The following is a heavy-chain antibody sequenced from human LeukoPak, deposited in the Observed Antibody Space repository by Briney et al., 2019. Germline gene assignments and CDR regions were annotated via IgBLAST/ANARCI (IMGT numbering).Heavy chain of an antibody. D-gene: IGHD6-19*01. CDR3: ARHGSDWAFDF. CDR2: IYYNGSP. Sequence: SETLSLTCAVSGGSISSYYLSWVRQSPGKGLEWIGYIYYNGSPNYNPSLKSRFTISIDTSMNQFSLILSSVTATDTAVYYCARHGSDWAFDFWGRGTLVTVSS. J-gene: IGHJ4*02. CDR1: GGSISSYY. V-gene: IGHV4-59*08.